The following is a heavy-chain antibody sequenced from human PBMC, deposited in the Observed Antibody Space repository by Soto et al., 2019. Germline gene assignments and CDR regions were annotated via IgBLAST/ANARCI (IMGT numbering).Heavy chain of an antibody. CDR2: ISSSSSTI. CDR1: GFTFSSYS. J-gene: IGHJ6*02. Sequence: GGSLRLSCAASGFTFSSYSMNWVRQAPGKGLEWVSYISSSSSTIYYADSVKGRFTISRDNAKNSLYLQMNSLRDEDTAVYYCASRGMATISYYYYYGMDVWGQGTTVTVSS. D-gene: IGHD5-12*01. CDR3: ASRGMATISYYYYYGMDV. V-gene: IGHV3-48*02.